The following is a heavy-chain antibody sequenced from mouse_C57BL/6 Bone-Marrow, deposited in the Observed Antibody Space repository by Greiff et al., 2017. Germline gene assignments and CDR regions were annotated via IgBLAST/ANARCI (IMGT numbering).Heavy chain of an antibody. CDR2: ILPSIGRT. Sequence: QVQLQQSGSELRSPGSSVKLSCKDFDSEVFPIAYMSWVRQKPGHGFEWIGGILPSIGRTIYGEKFEDKATLDADKLSNTACLELNSLTSEYSAIYYCAREDYYYGSSYDWYFDVWGTGTTVTVSS. D-gene: IGHD1-1*01. V-gene: IGHV15-2*01. CDR1: DSEVFPIAY. CDR3: AREDYYYGSSYDWYFDV. J-gene: IGHJ1*03.